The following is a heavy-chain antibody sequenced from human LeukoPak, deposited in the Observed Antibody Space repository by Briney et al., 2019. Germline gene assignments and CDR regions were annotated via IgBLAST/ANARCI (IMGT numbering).Heavy chain of an antibody. D-gene: IGHD5-12*01. V-gene: IGHV4-59*01. CDR2: IYYSGST. CDR3: ARGRGAGYDSEDH. Sequence: SETLSLTCTVSGGSISSYYWSWIRQPPGKGLEWIGYIYYSGSTNYNPSLKSRVTISVDTSKNQFSLKLSSVTAADTAVYYCARGRGAGYDSEDHWGQGTLVTVSS. J-gene: IGHJ4*02. CDR1: GGSISSYY.